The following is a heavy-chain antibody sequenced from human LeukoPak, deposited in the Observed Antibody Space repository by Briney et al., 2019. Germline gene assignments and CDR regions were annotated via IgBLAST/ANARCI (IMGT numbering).Heavy chain of an antibody. J-gene: IGHJ5*02. D-gene: IGHD1-26*01. Sequence: SETLSLTCTVSGGSINSYYWSWIRQPPGKGLEWIASIYHSGTTYYNPSLRSRVTASVDTSKNQFSLRLSSATAADTAVYYCTRLSHVAGATKVSWFDPWGQGTLVTVSS. CDR3: TRLSHVAGATKVSWFDP. CDR2: IYHSGTT. V-gene: IGHV4-59*08. CDR1: GGSINSYY.